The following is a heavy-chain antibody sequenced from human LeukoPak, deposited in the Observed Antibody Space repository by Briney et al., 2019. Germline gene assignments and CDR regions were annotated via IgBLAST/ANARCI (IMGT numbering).Heavy chain of an antibody. J-gene: IGHJ4*02. Sequence: PSETLSLTCAVSGGSISSGGYSWSWIRQPPGKGLEWIGYIYHSGSTCYNPSLKSRVTISVDRSKNQFSLKLSSVTAADTAVYYCAQDDSSGLQNWGQGTLVTVSS. CDR1: GGSISSGGYS. D-gene: IGHD3-22*01. V-gene: IGHV4-30-2*01. CDR2: IYHSGST. CDR3: AQDDSSGLQN.